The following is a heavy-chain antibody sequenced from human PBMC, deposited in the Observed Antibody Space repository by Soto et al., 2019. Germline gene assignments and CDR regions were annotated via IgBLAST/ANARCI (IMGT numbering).Heavy chain of an antibody. CDR2: INGDGSDI. CDR1: GFDFSNYW. J-gene: IGHJ5*02. D-gene: IGHD4-17*01. Sequence: GGSLRLSCGASGFDFSNYWMHWVRQAPWKGLVWVSRINGDGSDIKYADSVKGRFTISRDNAKNTVYLQMNSLRADDTAVYYCARDQTTGDWFDAWGQGALVTVSS. CDR3: ARDQTTGDWFDA. V-gene: IGHV3-74*03.